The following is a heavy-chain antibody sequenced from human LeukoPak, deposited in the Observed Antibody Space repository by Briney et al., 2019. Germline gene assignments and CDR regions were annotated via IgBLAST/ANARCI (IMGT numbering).Heavy chain of an antibody. D-gene: IGHD3-3*02. J-gene: IGHJ4*02. V-gene: IGHV4-38-2*02. CDR3: ARSILTLGYYFDY. CDR2: IYHSGST. Sequence: SETLSLTCTVSCYSISSGYYWGWIRQPPGKGLEWIGSIYHSGSTYYNPSLKSRVTISVDTSKNQFSLKLSSVTAADTAVYYCARSILTLGYYFDYWGQGTLVTVSS. CDR1: CYSISSGYY.